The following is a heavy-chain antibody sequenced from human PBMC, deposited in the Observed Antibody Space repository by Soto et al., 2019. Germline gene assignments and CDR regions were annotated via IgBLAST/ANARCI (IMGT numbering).Heavy chain of an antibody. CDR3: ARGGERSWIQLWS. CDR2: IYYSGST. CDR1: GGSISSYY. D-gene: IGHD5-18*01. J-gene: IGHJ5*02. V-gene: IGHV4-59*08. Sequence: QVQLQESGPGLMKPSETLSLTCTVSGGSISSYYWSWIRQPPGKGLEWIGYIYYSGSTNYNPSLKSRFTISVDTSKNQFSLKLSSVTAADTAVYYCARGGERSWIQLWSWGQGTLVTVSS.